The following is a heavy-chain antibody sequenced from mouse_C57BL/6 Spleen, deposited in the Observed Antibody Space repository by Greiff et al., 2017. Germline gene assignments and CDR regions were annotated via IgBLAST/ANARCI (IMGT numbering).Heavy chain of an antibody. D-gene: IGHD1-1*01. Sequence: VQLQQSGAELVKPGASVKISCKASGYAFSSYWMNWVKQRPGKGLEWIGQIYPGDGDTNYNGKFKGKATLTADKSSSTAYMQLRSLTSEDSAVYLGGRGHYGVQGYFGGGGTGTTVTVA. V-gene: IGHV1-80*01. J-gene: IGHJ1*03. CDR1: GYAFSSYW. CDR3: GRGHYGVQGYFGG. CDR2: IYPGDGDT.